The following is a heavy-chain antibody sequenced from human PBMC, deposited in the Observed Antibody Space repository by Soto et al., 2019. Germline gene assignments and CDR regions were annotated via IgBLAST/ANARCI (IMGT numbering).Heavy chain of an antibody. CDR1: GFTFSSYA. V-gene: IGHV3-23*01. Sequence: GGSLRLSCAASGFTFSSYAMSWVRQAPGKGLEWVSAISGSGGSTYYADSVKGRFTISRDNSKNTLYLQMNSLRAEDTAVYYCAKDGGGKHSSGWYVIYWGQGTLVTVSS. CDR3: AKDGGGKHSSGWYVIY. D-gene: IGHD6-19*01. CDR2: ISGSGGST. J-gene: IGHJ4*02.